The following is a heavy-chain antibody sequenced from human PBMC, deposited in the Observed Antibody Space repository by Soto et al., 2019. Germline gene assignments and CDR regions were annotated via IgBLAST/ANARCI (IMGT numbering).Heavy chain of an antibody. J-gene: IGHJ4*02. CDR2: IRGCGGTT. Sequence: EVHLLESGGGLVQPGGSLRLSCAASGFTFSSYAMSWVRQTPGEGLEWVSFIRGCGGTTFYADSVKGRFTISRDNSENTLYLQMNSLRPEDTAVYYCVKDLGDYIWGSYRPGSFDYWGQGTLVTVSS. V-gene: IGHV3-23*01. CDR1: GFTFSSYA. D-gene: IGHD3-16*02. CDR3: VKDLGDYIWGSYRPGSFDY.